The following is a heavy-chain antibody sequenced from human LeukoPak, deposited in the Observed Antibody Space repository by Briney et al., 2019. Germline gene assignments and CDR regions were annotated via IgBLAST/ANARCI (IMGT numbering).Heavy chain of an antibody. CDR2: ISAYNGNT. CDR3: ATGNSGSYLMESIDY. J-gene: IGHJ4*02. V-gene: IGHV1-18*01. CDR1: GYTFTSYG. Sequence: ASVKVSCKASGYTFTSYGISWVRQAPGQGLEWMGWISAYNGNTNYAQKLQGRVTMTTDTSTSTAYMELRSLRSDDTAVYYCATGNSGSYLMESIDYWGQGTLVTVSS. D-gene: IGHD1-26*01.